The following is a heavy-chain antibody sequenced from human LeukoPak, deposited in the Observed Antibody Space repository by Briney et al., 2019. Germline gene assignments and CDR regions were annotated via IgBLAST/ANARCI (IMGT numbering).Heavy chain of an antibody. J-gene: IGHJ4*02. D-gene: IGHD5-24*01. Sequence: GGSLRLSCAASGFTFSSYGMHWVRQAPGKGLEWVAVISYDGSNKYYADSVKGRFTISRDNSKNTLYLQMNSLRAEGTAVYYCAKSVEMAKYFDYWGQGTLVTVSS. CDR2: ISYDGSNK. CDR1: GFTFSSYG. CDR3: AKSVEMAKYFDY. V-gene: IGHV3-30*18.